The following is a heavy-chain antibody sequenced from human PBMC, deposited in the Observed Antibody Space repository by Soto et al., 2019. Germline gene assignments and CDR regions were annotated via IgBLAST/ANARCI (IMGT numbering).Heavy chain of an antibody. CDR2: IVPIFGTT. CDR3: ARVEAVAGLYNYHGLDV. D-gene: IGHD6-19*01. Sequence: QVQLVQSGAEVKKPGSSVKVSCKVSGRTFSNYAIDWVRLAPGHGLEWMGGIVPIFGTTYYTQKFQGRATISAGDSTTTAYLEMSSLRSEDTAIYYCARVEAVAGLYNYHGLDVWGQGTAVTVSS. CDR1: GRTFSNYA. J-gene: IGHJ6*02. V-gene: IGHV1-69*12.